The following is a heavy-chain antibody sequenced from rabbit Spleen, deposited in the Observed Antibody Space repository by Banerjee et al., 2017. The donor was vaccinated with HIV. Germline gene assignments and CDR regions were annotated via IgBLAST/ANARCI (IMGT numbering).Heavy chain of an antibody. CDR2: IDPVFGST. CDR1: GFDFSSYG. V-gene: IGHV1S47*01. J-gene: IGHJ4*01. CDR3: VRDTWNFNL. D-gene: IGHD3-1*01. Sequence: QEQLEESGGGLVQPGGSLKLSCKASGFDFSSYGVSWVRQAPGKGLEWIGYIDPVFGSTYYASWVNGRFTISSHNAQNTLYLQLNSLTAADTATYFCVRDTWNFNLWGPGTLVTVS.